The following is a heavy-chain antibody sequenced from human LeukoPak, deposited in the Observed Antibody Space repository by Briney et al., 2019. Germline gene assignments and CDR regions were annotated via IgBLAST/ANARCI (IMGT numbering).Heavy chain of an antibody. J-gene: IGHJ4*02. CDR2: VSVDGSDT. D-gene: IGHD1-26*01. CDR1: GFTFSRYG. CDR3: SRGGATC. Sequence: GGSLRLSCAASGFTFSRYGMHWVRQAPGKGLVWVSHVSVDGSDTNYAASVNGRFTISRDNAKNTLYLHMNSLRAEDTAVYYCSRGGATCWGQGTLVTVSS. V-gene: IGHV3-74*01.